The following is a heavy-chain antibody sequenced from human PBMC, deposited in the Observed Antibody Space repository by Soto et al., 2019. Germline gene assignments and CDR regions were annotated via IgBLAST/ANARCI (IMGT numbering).Heavy chain of an antibody. D-gene: IGHD3-22*01. J-gene: IGHJ6*02. CDR3: ARVVNYYDSSGYYYYYGMDV. CDR2: IIPIFGTA. V-gene: IGHV1-69*06. Sequence: GASVKVSCKASGGTFSSYAISWVRQAPGQGLEWMGGIIPIFGTANYAQKFQGRVTITADKSTSTAYMELSSLRSEDTAVYYCARVVNYYDSSGYYYYYGMDVWGQGTTVTVSS. CDR1: GGTFSSYA.